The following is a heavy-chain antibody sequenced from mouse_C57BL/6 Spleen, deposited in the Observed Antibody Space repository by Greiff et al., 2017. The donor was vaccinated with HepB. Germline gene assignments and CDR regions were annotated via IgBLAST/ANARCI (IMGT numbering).Heavy chain of an antibody. V-gene: IGHV1-59*01. CDR1: GYTFTSYW. J-gene: IGHJ4*01. CDR3: ARETLGRDAMDY. Sequence: QVQLQQPGAELVRPGTSVKLSCKASGYTFTSYWMHWVKQRPGQGLEWIGVIDPSDSYTNYNQKFKGKATLTVDTSSSTAYMQLSSLTSEDSAVYYCARETLGRDAMDYWGQGTSVTVSS. D-gene: IGHD4-1*01. CDR2: IDPSDSYT.